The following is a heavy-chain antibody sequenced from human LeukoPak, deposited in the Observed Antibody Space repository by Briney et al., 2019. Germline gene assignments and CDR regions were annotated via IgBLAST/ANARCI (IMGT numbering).Heavy chain of an antibody. V-gene: IGHV4-38-2*02. CDR2: SCHSGST. CDR3: AREVGDGYNFWGQAYYYYYMDV. J-gene: IGHJ6*03. Sequence: PSETLSLTCTVSGYSISSGYYCGWIRDPPGKVLEWIGSSCHSGSTYYNPSLKSRVTISVDTSKNQFSLKLSSVTAADTAVYYCAREVGDGYNFWGQAYYYYYMDVWGKGTPVTVSS. D-gene: IGHD5-24*01. CDR1: GYSISSGYY.